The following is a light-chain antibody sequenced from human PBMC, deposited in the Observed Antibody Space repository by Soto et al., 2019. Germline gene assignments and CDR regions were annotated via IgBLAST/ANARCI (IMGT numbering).Light chain of an antibody. Sequence: QSVLSLPPSVSGAPGQRFTISCTGSISNMGADYDVHWYQFLPGTAPKLLIYNNDNRPSGVPDRFSGSKSGTSASLAITGLQAEDEADYYCQSYDSSLSGSYVFGTGTKVTVL. CDR2: NND. V-gene: IGLV1-40*01. CDR3: QSYDSSLSGSYV. J-gene: IGLJ1*01. CDR1: ISNMGADYD.